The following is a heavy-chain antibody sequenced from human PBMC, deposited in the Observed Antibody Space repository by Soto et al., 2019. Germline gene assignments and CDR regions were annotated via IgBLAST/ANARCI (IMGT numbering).Heavy chain of an antibody. V-gene: IGHV3-48*02. J-gene: IGHJ4*02. CDR2: ISSGSTMI. CDR3: ARDGAVAGNFDY. D-gene: IGHD6-19*01. Sequence: EVQLVESGGGLVQPGGSLRLSCAASRFTFSSYSMNWVRQAPGKGLEWVSYISSGSTMIFYADSVKGRFTISRDNAKNSLYLQMNRLRDEDTAVYYCARDGAVAGNFDYWGQGTLVTVSS. CDR1: RFTFSSYS.